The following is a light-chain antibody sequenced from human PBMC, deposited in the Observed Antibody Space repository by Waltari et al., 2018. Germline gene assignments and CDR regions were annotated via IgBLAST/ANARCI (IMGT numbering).Light chain of an antibody. CDR1: QSLLDSNGDTY. J-gene: IGKJ3*01. V-gene: IGKV2-28*01. CDR3: MQAQQTPT. CDR2: MVS. Sequence: EIVMTQSPLSLPVTPGEPASISCRSSQSLLDSNGDTYLDWYLQKPGQSPQLLIYMVSIRASGVPDRFSGSGSGTDFTLSISRVEAEDVGLYYCMQAQQTPTFGPGTKVDIK.